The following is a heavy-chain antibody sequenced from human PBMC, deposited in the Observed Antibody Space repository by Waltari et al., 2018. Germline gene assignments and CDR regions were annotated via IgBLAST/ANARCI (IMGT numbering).Heavy chain of an antibody. Sequence: QVQLQESGPGLVKPSETLSLTCTVSGGSISSYYWSWIRQPPGKGLEWIGYIYYSGSTNYNPSLTSRVTISVDTSKNQFSLKLSSVTAADTAVYYCARVLGVAVAGALDYWGQGTLVTVSS. D-gene: IGHD6-19*01. V-gene: IGHV4-59*01. CDR1: GGSISSYY. J-gene: IGHJ4*02. CDR2: IYYSGST. CDR3: ARVLGVAVAGALDY.